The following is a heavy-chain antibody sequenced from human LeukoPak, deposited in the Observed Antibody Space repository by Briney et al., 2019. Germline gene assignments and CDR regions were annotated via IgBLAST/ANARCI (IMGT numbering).Heavy chain of an antibody. CDR2: IYTSGST. J-gene: IGHJ6*03. Sequence: PSETLSPTCTVSGGSISSYYWSWIRQPAGKGLEWIGRIYTSGSTNYNLSLKSRVTMSVDTSKNQFSLKLSSVTAADTAVYYCARDRQQLVPWYYYYMDVWGKGTTVTVSS. CDR1: GGSISSYY. CDR3: ARDRQQLVPWYYYYMDV. D-gene: IGHD6-13*01. V-gene: IGHV4-4*07.